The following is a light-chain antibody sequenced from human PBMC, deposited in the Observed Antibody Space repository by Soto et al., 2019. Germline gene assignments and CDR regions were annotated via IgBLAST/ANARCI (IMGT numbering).Light chain of an antibody. CDR1: QSIRSW. V-gene: IGKV1-5*01. CDR2: DAY. J-gene: IGKJ2*01. CDR3: QQYGSTPYT. Sequence: DIQMTQSPSTLSASVGDRVTITCRASQSIRSWLAWYQQKPGKAHKLLIYDAYSLESGVQSRFSGSGSGTDSTLSVKRLEPEDVAVYYCQQYGSTPYTVGQGTKVDIK.